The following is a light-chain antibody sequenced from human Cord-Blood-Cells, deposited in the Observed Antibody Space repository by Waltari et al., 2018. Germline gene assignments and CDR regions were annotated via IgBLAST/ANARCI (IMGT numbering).Light chain of an antibody. CDR1: QSVLYSSNNKNY. Sequence: DIVITQSPDSMAVSLGERTTINCKSSQSVLYSSNNKNYLAWYQQRPGQPPKLLIYWASTRESGVPYRFSVSGSGTDFTLTISSLQAEDVAVYYCQQYYSTPFTFGPGTKVDIK. CDR2: WAS. CDR3: QQYYSTPFT. J-gene: IGKJ3*01. V-gene: IGKV4-1*01.